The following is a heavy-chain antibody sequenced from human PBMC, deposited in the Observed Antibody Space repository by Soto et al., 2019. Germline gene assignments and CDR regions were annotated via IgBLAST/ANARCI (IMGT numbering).Heavy chain of an antibody. D-gene: IGHD2-15*01. J-gene: IGHJ4*02. Sequence: SETLSLTCTVSGGSISSGGYYWSCICPHPGRGLEWIGYIYYSGSTYYNPSLKSRVTISVDTSKNQFSRKLSSVTAADTAVYSCAGVRGCSSGTCYPWYFDYWGQGTLVTVSS. CDR2: IYYSGST. CDR3: AGVRGCSSGTCYPWYFDY. CDR1: GGSISSGGYY. V-gene: IGHV4-31*03.